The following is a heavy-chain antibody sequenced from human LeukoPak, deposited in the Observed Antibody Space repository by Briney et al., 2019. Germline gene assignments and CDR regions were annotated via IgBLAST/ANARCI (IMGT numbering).Heavy chain of an antibody. CDR3: ARGSYDILTGHIPLGY. Sequence: GASVKVSCKASGYTFTSYGISWVRQAPGQGLEWMGWISAYNGSTNYAQKLQGRVTMTTDTSTSTAYMELRSLRSDDTAVYYCARGSYDILTGHIPLGYWGQGTLVTVSS. J-gene: IGHJ4*02. V-gene: IGHV1-18*01. D-gene: IGHD3-9*01. CDR2: ISAYNGST. CDR1: GYTFTSYG.